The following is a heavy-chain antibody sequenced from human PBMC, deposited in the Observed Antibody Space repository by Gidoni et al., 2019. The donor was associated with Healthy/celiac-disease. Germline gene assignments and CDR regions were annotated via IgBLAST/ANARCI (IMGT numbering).Heavy chain of an antibody. CDR2: INHSGST. J-gene: IGHJ4*02. D-gene: IGHD3-22*01. Sequence: QVQLQQWGAGLLKPSETLSLTCAVYGGSFSGYYWSWIRQPPGKGLEWIGEINHSGSTNYNPSLKSRVTISVDTSKNQFSLKLSSVTAADTAVYYCARGPHEGYDSSGYQGYWGQGTLVTVSS. CDR3: ARGPHEGYDSSGYQGY. V-gene: IGHV4-34*01. CDR1: GGSFSGYY.